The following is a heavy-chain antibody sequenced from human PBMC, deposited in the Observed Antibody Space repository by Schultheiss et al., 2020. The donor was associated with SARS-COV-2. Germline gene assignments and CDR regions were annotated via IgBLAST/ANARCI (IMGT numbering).Heavy chain of an antibody. Sequence: SETLSLTCAVYGGSFSGYYWSWIHHPPGKGLEWIGEIYHDGNTNYNPSLDGRVTISVDKSKNQVSLMLTSVTAADTAVYYCARRRNSRRHFDYWGQGTLAT. CDR1: GGSFSGYY. CDR2: IYHDGNT. CDR3: ARRRNSRRHFDY. D-gene: IGHD1/OR15-1a*01. J-gene: IGHJ4*02. V-gene: IGHV4-34*01.